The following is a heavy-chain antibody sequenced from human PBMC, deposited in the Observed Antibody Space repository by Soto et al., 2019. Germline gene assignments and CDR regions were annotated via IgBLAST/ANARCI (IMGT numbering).Heavy chain of an antibody. V-gene: IGHV1-18*01. D-gene: IGHD2-2*01. J-gene: IGHJ4*02. CDR3: AREASVLIPAAQPSRFDS. CDR2: ISPYSGYT. Sequence: ASVKVSCKGFGYSFMKYGINWVRQAPGQGLEWVGWISPYSGYTHSAQKFHGRLTLTTDTAASTAYMELRILRSADTALYYCAREASVLIPAAQPSRFDSWGQGTMVTVSS. CDR1: GYSFMKYG.